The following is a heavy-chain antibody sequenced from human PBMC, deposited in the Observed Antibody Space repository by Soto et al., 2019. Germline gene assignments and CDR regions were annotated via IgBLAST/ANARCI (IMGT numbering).Heavy chain of an antibody. D-gene: IGHD3-16*02. J-gene: IGHJ4*02. CDR2: ISYDGSNK. CDR3: AGGLGLNDYVWGSYRYPFDY. V-gene: IGHV3-30*03. Sequence: QPGGSLRLSCAASGFTFSSYGMHWVRQAPGKGLEWVAVISYDGSNKYYADSVKGRFTISRDNSKNTLYLQMNSLRAEDTAVYYCAGGLGLNDYVWGSYRYPFDYWGQGT. CDR1: GFTFSSYG.